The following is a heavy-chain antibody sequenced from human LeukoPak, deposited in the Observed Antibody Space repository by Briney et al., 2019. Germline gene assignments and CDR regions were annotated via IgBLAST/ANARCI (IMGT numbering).Heavy chain of an antibody. Sequence: PSETLSLTCAVYGDSFKNYYWTWIRQSPEKGLEWIGEINHSGSTNYNPSLKSRVTISVDTSKNQFSLKLSSVTAADTAVYYCASHKVSLIAVAGRDGGWFDPWGQGTLATVSS. CDR3: ASHKVSLIAVAGRDGGWFDP. CDR2: INHSGST. J-gene: IGHJ5*02. D-gene: IGHD6-19*01. CDR1: GDSFKNYY. V-gene: IGHV4-34*01.